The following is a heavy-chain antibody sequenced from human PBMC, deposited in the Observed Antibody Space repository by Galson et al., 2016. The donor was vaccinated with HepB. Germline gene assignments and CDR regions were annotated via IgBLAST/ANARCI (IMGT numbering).Heavy chain of an antibody. D-gene: IGHD5-12*01. V-gene: IGHV3-33*08. CDR2: TWHDGSDE. CDR1: GFTFSCCG. J-gene: IGHJ6*03. Sequence: SLRLSCAASGFTFSCCGMHWVRQAPGKGLEWVAVTWHDGSDERYADFVKGRFTISRDNSKNTLYLYMNNLRAEDTAVYYCARQDKGYDWGGYYFYYMGVWGTGTTVTVSS. CDR3: ARQDKGYDWGGYYFYYMGV.